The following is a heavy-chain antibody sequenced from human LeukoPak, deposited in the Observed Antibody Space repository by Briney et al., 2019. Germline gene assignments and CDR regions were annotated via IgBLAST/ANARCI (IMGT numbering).Heavy chain of an antibody. CDR1: GFTFDDYA. D-gene: IGHD3-22*01. CDR3: AKAYDSSAFDI. J-gene: IGHJ3*02. V-gene: IGHV3-9*01. Sequence: GGSLRLSCAASGFTFDDYAMHWVRQAPGKGLEWVSGISWNSGSIGYADSVKGRFTISGDNAKNSLYLQMNSLRAEDTALYYCAKAYDSSAFDIWGQGTMVTVSS. CDR2: ISWNSGSI.